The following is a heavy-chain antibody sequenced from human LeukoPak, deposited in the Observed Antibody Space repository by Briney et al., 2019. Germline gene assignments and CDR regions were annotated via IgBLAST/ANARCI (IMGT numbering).Heavy chain of an antibody. J-gene: IGHJ4*02. CDR2: IRYDGSNK. CDR3: ARLTYNWDEGYFDY. D-gene: IGHD1-20*01. V-gene: IGHV3-30*02. Sequence: GGSLRLSCAASGFTFSSYGMHWVRQAPGKGLEWVAFIRYDGSNKYYADSVKGRFTISRDNSKNTLYLQMNSLRAEDTAVYYCARLTYNWDEGYFDYWGQGTLVTVSS. CDR1: GFTFSSYG.